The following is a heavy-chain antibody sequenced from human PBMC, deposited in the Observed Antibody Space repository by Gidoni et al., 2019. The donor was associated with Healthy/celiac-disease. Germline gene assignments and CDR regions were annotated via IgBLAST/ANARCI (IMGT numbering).Heavy chain of an antibody. V-gene: IGHV3-23*01. CDR1: GFPFSSYP. CDR2: ISGSGGST. CDR3: ANDRWGTMYYFDY. J-gene: IGHJ4*02. D-gene: IGHD3-16*01. Sequence: EVQLLESGGGLVQPGGSLRLARAPSGFPFSSYPMSWVRQAPEKGLEWVSAISGSGGSTYYADSVKGRFTISRDNSKNTLYLQMNSLRAEDTAVYYCANDRWGTMYYFDYWGQGTLVTVSS.